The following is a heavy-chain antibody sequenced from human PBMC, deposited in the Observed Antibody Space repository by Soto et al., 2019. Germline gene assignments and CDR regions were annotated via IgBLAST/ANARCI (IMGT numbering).Heavy chain of an antibody. D-gene: IGHD6-13*01. CDR2: INAGNGNT. J-gene: IGHJ1*01. CDR1: GYTFTSYA. Sequence: ASVKVSCKASGYTFTSYAMHWVRQAPGQRLEWMGWINAGNGNTKYSQKFQGRVTITRDTSASTAYMELSSLRSEDTAVYYCARVCQQLEYFQHWGQGTLVTVSS. CDR3: ARVCQQLEYFQH. V-gene: IGHV1-3*01.